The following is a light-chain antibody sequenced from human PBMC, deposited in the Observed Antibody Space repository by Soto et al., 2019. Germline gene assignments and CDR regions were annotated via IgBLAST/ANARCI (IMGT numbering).Light chain of an antibody. J-gene: IGKJ3*01. CDR3: QQYHSLPFT. V-gene: IGKV1-33*01. CDR2: EAS. Sequence: DIQMTQSPSSLSASVGDRITITCQASQDISKYLIWYQQTPGKAPKFLIYEASNLERGVPSRFSGSGSGTDFTFTINSLQPEDIDTYYCQQYHSLPFTFGPGTKLDSK. CDR1: QDISKY.